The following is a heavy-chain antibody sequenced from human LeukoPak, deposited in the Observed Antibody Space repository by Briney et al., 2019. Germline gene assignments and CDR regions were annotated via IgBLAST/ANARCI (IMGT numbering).Heavy chain of an antibody. Sequence: KASETLSLTCAVYGGSFSGYYWSWIRQPPGKGLEWIGEINHSGSTNYNPSLKSRVTISVDTSKNQFSLKPSSVTAADTAVYYCARAPQWLVNWFDPWGQGTLVTVSS. CDR1: GGSFSGYY. J-gene: IGHJ5*02. CDR2: INHSGST. D-gene: IGHD6-19*01. CDR3: ARAPQWLVNWFDP. V-gene: IGHV4-34*01.